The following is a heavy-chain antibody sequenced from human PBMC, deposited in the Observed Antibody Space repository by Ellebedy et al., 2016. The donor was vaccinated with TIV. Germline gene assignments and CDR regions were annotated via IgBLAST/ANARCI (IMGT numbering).Heavy chain of an antibody. CDR2: ISSGSRTI. D-gene: IGHD3-3*01. Sequence: PGGSLRLSCAASGFTFSDYSMNWVRQAPGKGLEWLSYISSGSRTILYADSVKGRFNISRDNAKNSLYLQMNSLRAEDTAVYYCASTTIFGILSRPYYYAMDVWGQGTTVTVSS. J-gene: IGHJ6*02. CDR1: GFTFSDYS. V-gene: IGHV3-48*04. CDR3: ASTTIFGILSRPYYYAMDV.